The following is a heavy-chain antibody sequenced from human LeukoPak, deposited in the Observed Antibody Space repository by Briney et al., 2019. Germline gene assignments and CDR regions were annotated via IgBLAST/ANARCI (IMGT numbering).Heavy chain of an antibody. CDR1: GFTFSSYA. V-gene: IGHV3-48*01. CDR2: ISSRTTTI. J-gene: IGHJ4*02. CDR3: AKGRAVEVVAAFNY. D-gene: IGHD2-15*01. Sequence: GGSLRLSCAGSGFTFSSYAMNWVRRAPGKGLEWVSYISSRTTTIYYADSVKGRFTISRDNAKNLLYLQMNSLRAEDTAVYYCAKGRAVEVVAAFNYWGQGTVVTVSS.